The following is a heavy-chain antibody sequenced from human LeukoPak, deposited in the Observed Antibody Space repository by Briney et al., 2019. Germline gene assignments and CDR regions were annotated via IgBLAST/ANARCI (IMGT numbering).Heavy chain of an antibody. CDR2: IYDIGST. CDR3: ARDGLGYYGSGSYYQVNWFDP. V-gene: IGHV4-34*01. Sequence: SETPSLTRAVYVGSFSGYYWCWIREPPGRGLERIGEIYDIGSTNYNTPLKSRVTLPVHASKPKSRLKLSSVTAADTAVYYCARDGLGYYGSGSYYQVNWFDPWGQGTLVTVSS. J-gene: IGHJ5*02. D-gene: IGHD3-10*01. CDR1: VGSFSGYY.